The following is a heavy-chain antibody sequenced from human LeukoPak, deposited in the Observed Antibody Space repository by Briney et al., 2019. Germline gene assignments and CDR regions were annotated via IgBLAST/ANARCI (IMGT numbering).Heavy chain of an antibody. Sequence: GGSLSLSCAVSGFTFSNYAMSWVRQAPGKGLEWVSAISGSGGRTYYADSVKGRFTISRDNSKYTLYLQMNSLRAEDTAVYYCAKGATVAYYYYYMDVWGKGTTVTVSS. J-gene: IGHJ6*03. CDR1: GFTFSNYA. CDR3: AKGATVAYYYYYMDV. V-gene: IGHV3-23*01. CDR2: ISGSGGRT. D-gene: IGHD4-23*01.